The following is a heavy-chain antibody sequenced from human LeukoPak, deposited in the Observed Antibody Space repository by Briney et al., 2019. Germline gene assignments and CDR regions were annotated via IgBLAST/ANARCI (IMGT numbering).Heavy chain of an antibody. CDR3: ARGRIAAAGIGGY. CDR1: GYIFTSYD. D-gene: IGHD6-13*01. V-gene: IGHV1-8*01. CDR2: MNPNSGNT. Sequence: ASVKVSCKASGYIFTSYDINWVRQATGQGLEWMGWMNPNSGNTGYAQKFQGRVTMTRNTSISTAYMELSSLRSEDTAVYYCARGRIAAAGIGGYWGQGTLVTVSS. J-gene: IGHJ4*02.